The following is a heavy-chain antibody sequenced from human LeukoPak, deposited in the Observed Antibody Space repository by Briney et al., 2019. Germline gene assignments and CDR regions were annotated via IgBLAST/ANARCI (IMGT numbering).Heavy chain of an antibody. Sequence: ASVKVSCKASGYTFTGYYMHWVRQAPGQGLEWMGWINPNSGGTNYAQKFQGRVTMTRDTSISTAYMELSRLRSDDTAVYYCAGAEKFGTWIQLWQNWGQGTLVTVSS. CDR2: INPNSGGT. CDR3: AGAEKFGTWIQLWQN. V-gene: IGHV1-2*02. CDR1: GYTFTGYY. J-gene: IGHJ4*02. D-gene: IGHD5-18*01.